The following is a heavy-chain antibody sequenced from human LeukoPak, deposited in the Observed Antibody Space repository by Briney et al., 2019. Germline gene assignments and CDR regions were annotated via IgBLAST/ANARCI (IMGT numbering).Heavy chain of an antibody. CDR3: ARDLLTDSSGYLRG. CDR1: GYTFTSYG. V-gene: IGHV1-18*01. CDR2: ISAYSGNT. Sequence: ASVKVSCKASGYTFTSYGISWVRQAPGQGLEWMGRISAYSGNTNYAQKLQGRVTMTTDTSTSTAYMELRSLRSDDTAVYYCARDLLTDSSGYLRGWGQGTLVTVSS. J-gene: IGHJ4*02. D-gene: IGHD3-22*01.